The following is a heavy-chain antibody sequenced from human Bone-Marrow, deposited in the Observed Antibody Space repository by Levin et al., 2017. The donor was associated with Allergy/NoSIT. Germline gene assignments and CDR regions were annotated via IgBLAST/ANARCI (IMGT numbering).Heavy chain of an antibody. CDR3: ARNWGSPPHYWYFDR. CDR2: IYYSGST. V-gene: IGHV4-59*08. D-gene: IGHD7-27*01. J-gene: IGHJ2*01. CDR1: GGSISSYY. Sequence: RSGGSLRLSCTVSGGSISSYYWSWIRQPPGKGLEWIGYIYYSGSTNYNPSLKSRVTISVDTSKNQFSLKLSSVTAADTAVYYCARNWGSPPHYWYFDRWGRGTLVTVSS.